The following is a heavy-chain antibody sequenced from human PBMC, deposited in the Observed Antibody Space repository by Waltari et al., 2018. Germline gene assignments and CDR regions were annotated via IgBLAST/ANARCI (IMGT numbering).Heavy chain of an antibody. CDR3: ARAPFGRFLEWLPVDY. J-gene: IGHJ4*02. CDR1: GGSISSYY. V-gene: IGHV4-4*07. CDR2: IYTSGST. Sequence: QVQLQESGPGLVKPSETLSLTCTVSGGSISSYYWSWIRQPAGKGLEWIGRIYTSGSTNYNPSRKSRVTMSVDTSKNQFSLKLSSVTAADTAVYYCARAPFGRFLEWLPVDYWGQGTLVTVSS. D-gene: IGHD3-3*01.